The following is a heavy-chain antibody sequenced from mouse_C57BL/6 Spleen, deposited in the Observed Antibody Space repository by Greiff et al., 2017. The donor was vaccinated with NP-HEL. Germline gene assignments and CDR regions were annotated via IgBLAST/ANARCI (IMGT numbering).Heavy chain of an antibody. Sequence: VQLQQSGPELVKPGASVKISCKASGYAFSSSWVNWVKQRPGKGLEWIGRFYPGDGDSNYNGKFKGKATLTADKSSSTAYMQLSSLTSEDSAVYFCAVYDGYYWYFDVWGTGTTVTVSS. CDR3: AVYDGYYWYFDV. CDR1: GYAFSSSW. D-gene: IGHD2-3*01. V-gene: IGHV1-82*01. CDR2: FYPGDGDS. J-gene: IGHJ1*03.